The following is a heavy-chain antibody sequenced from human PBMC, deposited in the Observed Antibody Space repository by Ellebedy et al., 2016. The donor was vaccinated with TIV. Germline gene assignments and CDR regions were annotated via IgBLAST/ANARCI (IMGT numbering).Heavy chain of an antibody. CDR2: ISAYNGNT. CDR1: GYTFTSYG. V-gene: IGHV1-18*04. CDR3: ARPAYYYDSSGYYAY. D-gene: IGHD3-22*01. J-gene: IGHJ4*02. Sequence: ASVKVSCKASGYTFTSYGISWVRQAPGQGLEWMGWISAYNGNTNYAQKLQGRVTMTTDTSTSTAYMELRSLRSDDTAVYYCARPAYYYDSSGYYAYWGQGTLVTVSS.